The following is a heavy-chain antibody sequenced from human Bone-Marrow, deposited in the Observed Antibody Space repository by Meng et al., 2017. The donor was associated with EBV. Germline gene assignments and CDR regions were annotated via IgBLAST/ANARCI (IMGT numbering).Heavy chain of an antibody. CDR1: GFIFSDSY. V-gene: IGHV3-11*01. CDR2: ISNSGTTI. D-gene: IGHD1-26*01. J-gene: IGHJ4*02. Sequence: QFELVGSGGGLVKPGGSPGLSCAASGFIFSDSYMSWIRQTPGKGLEWISYISNSGTTIKYADSVKGRFTISRDNAKNSLYLQMNSLRADDTAVYFCARGSGRWTFDYWGQGTLVTVSS. CDR3: ARGSGRWTFDY.